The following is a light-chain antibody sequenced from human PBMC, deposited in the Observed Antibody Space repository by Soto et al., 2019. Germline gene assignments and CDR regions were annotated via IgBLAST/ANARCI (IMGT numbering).Light chain of an antibody. CDR2: GAS. CDR3: QQYGSSPWT. CDR1: QGVSRSY. J-gene: IGKJ1*01. V-gene: IGKV3-20*01. Sequence: EIVLTQSPGTRSLSPGERATVSCSAIQGVSRSYLAWYQQKPGQAARLLIYGASSRATGIPDRFSGSASGTDSTLTISRLEPEDFAVYYRQQYGSSPWTFGQGTKVDIK.